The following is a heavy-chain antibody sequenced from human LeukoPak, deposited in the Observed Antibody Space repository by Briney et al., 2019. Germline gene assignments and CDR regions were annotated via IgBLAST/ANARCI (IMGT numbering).Heavy chain of an antibody. CDR2: ISAYNGNT. Sequence: ASVKVSCKASGYTFTSYGINWVRQAPGQGLEWMGWISAYNGNTNFAQKLQGRVTMTTDTSTSTAYMELRSLGSDDTAVYYCARDIGYSYGEEDFDYWGQGTLVTVSS. D-gene: IGHD5-18*01. CDR3: ARDIGYSYGEEDFDY. J-gene: IGHJ4*02. V-gene: IGHV1-18*01. CDR1: GYTFTSYG.